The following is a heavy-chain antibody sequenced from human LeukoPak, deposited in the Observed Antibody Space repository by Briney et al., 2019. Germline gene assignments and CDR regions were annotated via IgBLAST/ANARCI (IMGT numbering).Heavy chain of an antibody. Sequence: GGSLRLSCAASGFTFSSYAMSWVRQAPGKGLEWVSAISGSGGSTYYADSVKGRFTISRDNSRDTLYLQMNSLRAEDTAVYYCSTSPSFGSSWYQFNYWGQGTLVIVSS. V-gene: IGHV3-23*01. CDR1: GFTFSSYA. D-gene: IGHD6-13*01. J-gene: IGHJ4*02. CDR3: STSPSFGSSWYQFNY. CDR2: ISGSGGST.